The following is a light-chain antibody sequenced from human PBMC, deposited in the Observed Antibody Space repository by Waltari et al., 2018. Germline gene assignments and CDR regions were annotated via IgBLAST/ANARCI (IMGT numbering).Light chain of an antibody. Sequence: DIQMTQSPSTLSASVGDRVTITCRASQSVSWWVAWYQQKPGKAPNLLFYKAVSSQRGVPSRFSGSGSGTDFTLTISSLQPEDFATYYCQQYDSHPWTFGQGTKVEV. CDR3: QQYDSHPWT. J-gene: IGKJ1*01. CDR2: KAV. V-gene: IGKV1-5*03. CDR1: QSVSWW.